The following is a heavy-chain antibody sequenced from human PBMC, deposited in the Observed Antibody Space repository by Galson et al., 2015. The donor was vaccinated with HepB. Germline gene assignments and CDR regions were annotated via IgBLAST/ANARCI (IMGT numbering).Heavy chain of an antibody. V-gene: IGHV1-8*01. CDR1: GYTFTSYD. J-gene: IGHJ6*03. CDR3: ARALYDFWSGYFPYYYYYMDV. Sequence: SVKVSCKASGYTFTSYDINWVRQATGQGLEWMGWMNPNSGNTGYAQKFQGRVTMTRNTSISTAYMELSSLRSEDTAVYYCARALYDFWSGYFPYYYYYMDVWGKGTTVTVSS. CDR2: MNPNSGNT. D-gene: IGHD3-3*01.